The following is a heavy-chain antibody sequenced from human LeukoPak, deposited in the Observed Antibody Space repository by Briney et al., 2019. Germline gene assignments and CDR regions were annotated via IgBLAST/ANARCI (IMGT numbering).Heavy chain of an antibody. V-gene: IGHV3-66*02. CDR3: ARGRGEQWLGYNCFDP. CDR2: IYSGGST. CDR1: GFTVSSNY. J-gene: IGHJ5*02. D-gene: IGHD6-19*01. Sequence: GGSLRLSCAASGFTVSSNYMSWVRQAPGKGLEWVSVIYSGGSTYYAASVKGRFTISRDNSKNTLYLQIISLRAEDTAVYYCARGRGEQWLGYNCFDPWGQGTLVTVSS.